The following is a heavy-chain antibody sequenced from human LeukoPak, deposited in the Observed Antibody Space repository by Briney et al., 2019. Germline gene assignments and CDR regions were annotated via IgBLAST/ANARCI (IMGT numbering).Heavy chain of an antibody. Sequence: SGGSPRLSCAASGFTFSSYSMNRVRQAPGKGLEWVSYISSSSSTIYYADSVKGRFTISRDNAKNSLYLQMNSLRAEDTAVYYCARSRYTRGPIYYYYGMDVWGQGTTVTVSS. CDR3: ARSRYTRGPIYYYYGMDV. CDR2: ISSSSSTI. D-gene: IGHD2-2*02. V-gene: IGHV3-48*01. J-gene: IGHJ6*02. CDR1: GFTFSSYS.